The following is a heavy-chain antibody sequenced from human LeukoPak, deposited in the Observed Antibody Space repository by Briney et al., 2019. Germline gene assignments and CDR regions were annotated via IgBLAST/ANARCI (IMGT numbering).Heavy chain of an antibody. D-gene: IGHD3-10*01. J-gene: IGHJ4*02. CDR2: ISSSGDNR. CDR1: GFTFSRCP. V-gene: IGHV3-23*01. CDR3: ARDVRITMVRGVTPPVLLY. Sequence: GGSLRLSCAASGFTFSRCPMSWVRQAPGKGLEWVSAISSSGDNRHYADSVKGRFTISRDNSKNTLYLQMTSLRADDTAVYYCARDVRITMVRGVTPPVLLYWGQGTLVTVSS.